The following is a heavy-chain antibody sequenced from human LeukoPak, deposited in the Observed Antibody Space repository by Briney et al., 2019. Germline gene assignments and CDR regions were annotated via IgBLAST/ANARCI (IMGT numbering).Heavy chain of an antibody. CDR1: SGSISSYN. V-gene: IGHV4-59*01. CDR3: ARDRAESQWLVRYWFDP. D-gene: IGHD6-19*01. J-gene: IGHJ5*02. Sequence: SETLSLTCTVSSGSISSYNWSWIRQPPGKGLEWIGYIHYSGSTNYNPSLKSRVSISVETSKNQFSLKLSSVTAADTAVYYCARDRAESQWLVRYWFDPWGQGTLVTVSS. CDR2: IHYSGST.